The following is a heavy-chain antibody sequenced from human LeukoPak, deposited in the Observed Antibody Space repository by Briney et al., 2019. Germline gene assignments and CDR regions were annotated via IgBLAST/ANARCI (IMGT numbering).Heavy chain of an antibody. D-gene: IGHD6-6*01. Sequence: GESLKISCKGSGYSFTSYWIGWVRQMPGKGLEWMGIIYPGDSDTRYSPSFQGQVTISADKSISTAYLQWSSLKASDTAMYYCGRSIAARRDYYYYMDVWGKGTTVTVSS. CDR3: GRSIAARRDYYYYMDV. V-gene: IGHV5-51*01. CDR1: GYSFTSYW. CDR2: IYPGDSDT. J-gene: IGHJ6*03.